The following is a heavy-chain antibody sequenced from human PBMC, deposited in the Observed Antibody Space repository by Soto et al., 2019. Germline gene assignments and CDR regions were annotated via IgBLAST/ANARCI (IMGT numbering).Heavy chain of an antibody. CDR2: FYYSGGT. D-gene: IGHD3-9*01. Sequence: PSETLSLTCTVSGGSISSSTYSWGWIRQPPGKGPEWIGTFYYSGGTYYNPSLKSRVTISVDTSKNQFSLKLSSVTAADTAVYYCARHLGYFDWLLPTSIDYWGQGTLVTVSS. CDR1: GGSISSSTYS. V-gene: IGHV4-39*01. CDR3: ARHLGYFDWLLPTSIDY. J-gene: IGHJ4*02.